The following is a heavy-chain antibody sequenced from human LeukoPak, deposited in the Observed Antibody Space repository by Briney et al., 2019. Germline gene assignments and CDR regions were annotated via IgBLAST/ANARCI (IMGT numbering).Heavy chain of an antibody. J-gene: IGHJ4*02. CDR1: GFTFSSYS. Sequence: GGSLRLSCAASGFTFSSYSMNWVRQAPGKGLEWVSSISSSSSYTYYADSVKGRFTISRDNAKNSLYLQMNSLRAEDTAVYYCARAGDCSGGSCYSDDYWGQGTLVTVSS. CDR2: ISSSSSYT. CDR3: ARAGDCSGGSCYSDDY. V-gene: IGHV3-21*01. D-gene: IGHD2-15*01.